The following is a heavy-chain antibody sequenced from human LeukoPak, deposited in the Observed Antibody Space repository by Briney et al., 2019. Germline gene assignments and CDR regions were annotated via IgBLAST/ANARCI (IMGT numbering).Heavy chain of an antibody. J-gene: IGHJ4*02. Sequence: ASVKVSCKASGYTFTSYDISGVRQATGQGLEWMGWMSLNRGTTGYARRFKGRVTMTRNTSISTAYMELSSLRSEDTAVYYCARGHYDSSGYYFFLGYWGQGTLVTVSS. CDR3: ARGHYDSSGYYFFLGY. CDR2: MSLNRGTT. V-gene: IGHV1-8*01. D-gene: IGHD3-22*01. CDR1: GYTFTSYD.